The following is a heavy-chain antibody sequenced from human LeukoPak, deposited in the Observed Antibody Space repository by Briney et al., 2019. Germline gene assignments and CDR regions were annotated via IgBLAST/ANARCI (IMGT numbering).Heavy chain of an antibody. J-gene: IGHJ4*02. V-gene: IGHV3-23*01. CDR2: ISGSDSST. D-gene: IGHD2-2*01. Sequence: GGSLRLSCAASGFTFSSYAMSWVRQPPGKGLEWVSVISGSDSSTYYADSVKGRFTISRDNSKNTLYLQMNSLRAEDTAVYYCVKDRYCSSTRCYGDFDYWGQGTLVTVSS. CDR1: GFTFSSYA. CDR3: VKDRYCSSTRCYGDFDY.